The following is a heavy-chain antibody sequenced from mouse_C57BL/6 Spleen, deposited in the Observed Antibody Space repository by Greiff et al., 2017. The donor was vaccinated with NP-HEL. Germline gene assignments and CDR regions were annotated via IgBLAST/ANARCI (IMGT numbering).Heavy chain of an antibody. Sequence: QVQLQQPGAELVRPGSSVKLSCKASGYTFTSYWMHWVKQRPIQGLDWIGNIDPSDSETHYNQKFKDKATLTVDKSSSTAYMQLSSLTSEDSAVYYCARWDYDYDVGGYWGQGTTLTVSS. D-gene: IGHD2-4*01. CDR3: ARWDYDYDVGGY. V-gene: IGHV1-52*01. J-gene: IGHJ2*01. CDR1: GYTFTSYW. CDR2: IDPSDSET.